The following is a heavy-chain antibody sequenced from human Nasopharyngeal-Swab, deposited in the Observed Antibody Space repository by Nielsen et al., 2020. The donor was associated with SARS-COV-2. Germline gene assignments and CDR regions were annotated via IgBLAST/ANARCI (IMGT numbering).Heavy chain of an antibody. CDR1: GGSFSGYY. CDR3: ARGASIAVAGILLPDYYYYMDV. D-gene: IGHD6-19*01. J-gene: IGHJ6*03. V-gene: IGHV4-34*01. CDR2: INHSGST. Sequence: SETLSLTCAVYGGSFSGYYWSWIRQPPGKGLEWIGEINHSGSTNYNPSLKSRVTISVDTSKNQFSLKLSSVTAADTAVYYCARGASIAVAGILLPDYYYYMDVRSKGTTVTVSS.